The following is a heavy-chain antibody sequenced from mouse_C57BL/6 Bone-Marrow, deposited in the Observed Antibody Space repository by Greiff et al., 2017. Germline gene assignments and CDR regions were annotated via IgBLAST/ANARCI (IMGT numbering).Heavy chain of an antibody. CDR1: GFTFSSYT. V-gene: IGHV5-9*01. CDR3: ARHGVFAY. Sequence: EVHLVESGGGLVKPGGSLKLSCAASGFTFSSYTMSWVRQTPEKRLEWVATISGGGGNTYYPDSVKGRFTISRDNAKNTLYLQMSSLRSEDTALYYCARHGVFAYWGQGTLVTVSA. J-gene: IGHJ3*01. CDR2: ISGGGGNT.